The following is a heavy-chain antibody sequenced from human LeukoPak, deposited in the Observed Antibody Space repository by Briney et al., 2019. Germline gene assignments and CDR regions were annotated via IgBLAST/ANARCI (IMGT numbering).Heavy chain of an antibody. CDR2: MHYTGSA. CDR1: GGSISGSGYY. CDR3: ARGSVFWSGYSS. D-gene: IGHD3-3*01. Sequence: SETLSLTCTVSGGSISGSGYYWGWIRQPPGKGLEWLGSMHYTGSAYYSPSLNSRVTISLDTSKNQFSLKLSSVTAADTAVYYCARGSVFWSGYSSWGQGTLVTVSS. V-gene: IGHV4-39*01. J-gene: IGHJ5*02.